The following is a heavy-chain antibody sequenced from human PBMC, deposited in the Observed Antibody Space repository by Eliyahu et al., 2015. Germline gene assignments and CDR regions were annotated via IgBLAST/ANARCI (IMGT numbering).Heavy chain of an antibody. CDR1: GFTFXSYG. D-gene: IGHD1-26*01. CDR3: ARDRIVGATESAFDI. Sequence: QVQLVESGGGVVQPGRSLRLSCAASGFTFXSYGMXWVRQAPGKGLEWVAVIWYDGSNKYYADSVKGRFTISRDNSKNTLYLQMNSLRAEDTAVYYCARDRIVGATESAFDIWGQGTMVTVSS. V-gene: IGHV3-33*01. CDR2: IWYDGSNK. J-gene: IGHJ3*02.